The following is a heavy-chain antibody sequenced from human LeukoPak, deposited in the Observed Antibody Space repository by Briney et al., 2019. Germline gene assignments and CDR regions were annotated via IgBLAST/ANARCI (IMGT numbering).Heavy chain of an antibody. CDR2: IIPILGIA. D-gene: IGHD5-18*01. V-gene: IGHV1-69*02. Sequence: ASVKVSCKASGGTFSSYTISWVRQAPGQGLEWKGRIIPILGIANYAQKFQGRVTITADKSTSTAYMELSSLRSEDTAVYYCARGEGYSYGYAYAWGQGTLVTVSS. CDR1: GGTFSSYT. CDR3: ARGEGYSYGYAYA. J-gene: IGHJ5*02.